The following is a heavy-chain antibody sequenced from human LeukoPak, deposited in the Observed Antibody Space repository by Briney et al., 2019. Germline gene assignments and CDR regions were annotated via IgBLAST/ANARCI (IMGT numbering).Heavy chain of an antibody. D-gene: IGHD7-27*01. CDR1: GFTFSSYA. CDR2: ISYDGSNK. CDR3: ARRAGDQ. Sequence: GGSLRLSCAASGFTFSSYAMHWVRQAPGKGLEWVAVISYDGSNKYYADSVKGRFTISRDNSKNTLYLQMNSLRAEDTAVYYCARRAGDQWGQGTLVTVSS. V-gene: IGHV3-30-3*01. J-gene: IGHJ4*02.